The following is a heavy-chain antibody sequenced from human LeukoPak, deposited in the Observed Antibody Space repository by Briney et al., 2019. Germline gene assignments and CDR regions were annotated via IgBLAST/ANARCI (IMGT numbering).Heavy chain of an antibody. CDR1: GGSFSGYY. Sequence: SETLSLTCAVYGGSFSGYYWSWIRQPPGKGLEWIGEINHSGSTNYNPSLKSRVTISVDTSKNQFSLKLSSVTAADTAVYYCARVNIVVVPAAIDIDWFDPWGQGTLVTVSS. CDR3: ARVNIVVVPAAIDIDWFDP. CDR2: INHSGST. V-gene: IGHV4-34*01. J-gene: IGHJ5*02. D-gene: IGHD2-2*01.